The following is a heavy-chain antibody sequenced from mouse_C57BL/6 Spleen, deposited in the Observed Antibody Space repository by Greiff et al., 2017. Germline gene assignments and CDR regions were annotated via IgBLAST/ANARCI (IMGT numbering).Heavy chain of an antibody. J-gene: IGHJ2*01. CDR1: GYTFTSYW. CDR3: ARYYGSSPFDY. V-gene: IGHV1-50*01. CDR2: IDPSDSYT. Sequence: QVQLQQPGAEHVKPGASVKLSCKASGYTFTSYWMQWVKQRPGQGLEWIGEIDPSDSYTNYNQKFKGKATLTVDTSSSTAYMQLSSLTSEDSAVYYCARYYGSSPFDYWGQGTTLTVSS. D-gene: IGHD1-1*01.